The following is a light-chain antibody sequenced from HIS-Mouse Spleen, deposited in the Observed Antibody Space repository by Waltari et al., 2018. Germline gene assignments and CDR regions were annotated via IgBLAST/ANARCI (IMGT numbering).Light chain of an antibody. CDR1: ALPTKY. J-gene: IGLJ2*01. V-gene: IGLV3-10*01. Sequence: SYELTQPPSVSVSPEQTARITCSGDALPTKYAYWYQQKSGQAPVLVIYEDSKRPSGIPERFSGSSSGTMATLTISGAQVEDEADYYCYSTDSSGNHRVFGGGTKLTVL. CDR2: EDS. CDR3: YSTDSSGNHRV.